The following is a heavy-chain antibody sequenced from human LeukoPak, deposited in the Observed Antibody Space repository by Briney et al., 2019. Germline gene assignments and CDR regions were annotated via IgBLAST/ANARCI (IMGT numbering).Heavy chain of an antibody. Sequence: GGSLRLSCAASGFTFSSYGMHWVRQAPGKGLEWVAVISYDGSNKYYADSVKGRFTISRDNSKNTLYLQMNSLRVEDTAVYYCAKGGPPTGASPRPWDFNYWGQGALVTVSS. V-gene: IGHV3-30*18. J-gene: IGHJ4*02. CDR2: ISYDGSNK. CDR1: GFTFSSYG. D-gene: IGHD1-26*01. CDR3: AKGGPPTGASPRPWDFNY.